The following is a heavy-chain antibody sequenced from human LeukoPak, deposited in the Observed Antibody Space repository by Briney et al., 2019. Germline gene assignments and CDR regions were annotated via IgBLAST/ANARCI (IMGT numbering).Heavy chain of an antibody. J-gene: IGHJ4*02. CDR1: GFTFSSYA. CDR3: ARTYSYGYYFDY. D-gene: IGHD5-18*01. V-gene: IGHV3-30-3*01. CDR2: ISYDGSNK. Sequence: GGSLRLSCAASGFTFSSYAMHWVRQAPGKGLEWVAVISYDGSNKYYADSVKGRFTISRDNSKNTLYLQMNSPRAEDTAVYYCARTYSYGYYFDYWGQGTLVTVSS.